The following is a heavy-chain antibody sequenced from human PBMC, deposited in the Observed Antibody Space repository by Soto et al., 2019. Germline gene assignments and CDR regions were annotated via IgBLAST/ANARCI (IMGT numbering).Heavy chain of an antibody. V-gene: IGHV1-24*01. J-gene: IGHJ4*02. D-gene: IGHD2-15*01. Sequence: GASVKVSCKVSGYTLTELSMHWVRQAPGKGLEWMGGFDPEDGETIYAQKFQGRVTMTEDTSTDTAYMELSSLRSEDTAVYCCATDPGYCSGGSCYRDSWGLGTLVIVPQ. CDR3: ATDPGYCSGGSCYRDS. CDR1: GYTLTELS. CDR2: FDPEDGET.